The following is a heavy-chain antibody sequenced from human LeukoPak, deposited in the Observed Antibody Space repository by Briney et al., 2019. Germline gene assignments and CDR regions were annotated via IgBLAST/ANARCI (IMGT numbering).Heavy chain of an antibody. CDR1: GGSFSGYY. CDR2: INHSGST. D-gene: IGHD5-24*01. CDR3: AREGSIPAVRWKKPFDY. J-gene: IGHJ4*02. V-gene: IGHV4-34*01. Sequence: SETLSLTCAVYGGSFSGYYWSWIRQPPGEGLEWIGEINHSGSTNYNPSLKSRVTISVDTSKNQFSLKLSSVTAADTAVYYCAREGSIPAVRWKKPFDYWGQGTLVTVSS.